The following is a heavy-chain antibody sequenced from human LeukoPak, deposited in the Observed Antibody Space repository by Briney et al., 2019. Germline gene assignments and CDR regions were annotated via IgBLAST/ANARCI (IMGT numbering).Heavy chain of an antibody. D-gene: IGHD2-2*01. V-gene: IGHV1-69*13. CDR1: GGTFSSYA. CDR3: ARGTGYCSSTSCSGSHFYYYYYMDV. J-gene: IGHJ6*03. CDR2: IIPIFGTA. Sequence: SVKVSCKASGGTFSSYAISWVRQAPGQGLEWMGGIIPIFGTANYAQKFQGRVTITADESTSTAYMELSSLRSEDTAVYYCARGTGYCSSTSCSGSHFYYYYYMDVWGKGTTVTVSS.